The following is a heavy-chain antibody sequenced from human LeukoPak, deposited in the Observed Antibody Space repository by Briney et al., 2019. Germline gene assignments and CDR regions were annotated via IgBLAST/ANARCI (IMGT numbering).Heavy chain of an antibody. V-gene: IGHV3-21*01. CDR2: ISSNSSNI. CDR1: GFTFSIYT. CDR3: ARESEIDVDTVKVLDY. D-gene: IGHD5-18*01. Sequence: GGSLRLSCAASGFTFSIYTMNWVRQAPGKGLEWVSSISSNSSNIYYADSVKGRFTISRDNAKSSLYLQMNSLRVEDTAVYYCARESEIDVDTVKVLDYWGQGNLVTVSS. J-gene: IGHJ4*02.